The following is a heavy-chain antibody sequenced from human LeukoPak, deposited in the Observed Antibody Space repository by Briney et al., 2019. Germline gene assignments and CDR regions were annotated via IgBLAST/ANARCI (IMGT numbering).Heavy chain of an antibody. CDR2: ISPSGDIK. J-gene: IGHJ4*02. Sequence: PGGSLRLSCAASGFTFSNHGMNWVRQAPGKGLEWVSGISPSGDIKYYADSVKGQFTISRDNSKNTLYLHLNSLRDEDTAVYYCAKDQGIAVIGVSDYWGQGTLVTVSS. D-gene: IGHD6-19*01. V-gene: IGHV3-23*01. CDR3: AKDQGIAVIGVSDY. CDR1: GFTFSNHG.